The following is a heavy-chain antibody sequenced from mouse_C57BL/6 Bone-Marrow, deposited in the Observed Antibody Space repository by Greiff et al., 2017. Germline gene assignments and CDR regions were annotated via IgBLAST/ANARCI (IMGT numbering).Heavy chain of an antibody. CDR1: GYSITSGYD. J-gene: IGHJ4*01. Sequence: VQVVESGPGMVKPSQSLSLTCTVTGYSITSGYDWHWIRHFPGNKLEWMGYISYSGSTNYNPSLKSRISITHDTSKNHFFLKLNSVTTEDTATYYCARGWSYAMDYWGQGTSVTVSS. CDR2: ISYSGST. CDR3: ARGWSYAMDY. D-gene: IGHD1-1*02. V-gene: IGHV3-1*01.